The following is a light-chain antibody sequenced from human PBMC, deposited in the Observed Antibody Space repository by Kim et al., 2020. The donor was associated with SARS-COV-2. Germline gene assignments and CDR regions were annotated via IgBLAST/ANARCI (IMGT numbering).Light chain of an antibody. J-gene: IGLJ3*02. Sequence: GKTVTITCTRSSGSIASNTVNWYQQRPGSSPTTVIYGDKRRPSGVPDRFSGSIDSSSNSASLIIFELKTEDEADCSGRSYGSVDWVFGGGTQLTVL. CDR3: RSYGSVDWV. V-gene: IGLV6-57*01. CDR2: GDK. CDR1: SGSIASNT.